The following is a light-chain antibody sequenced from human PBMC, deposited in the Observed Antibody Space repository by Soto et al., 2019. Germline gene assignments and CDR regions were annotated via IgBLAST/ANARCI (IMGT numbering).Light chain of an antibody. V-gene: IGKV3D-15*01. J-gene: IGKJ4*01. CDR1: QSVNIY. Sequence: EIVMTQSPATLSVSPGERATLSCRASQSVNIYLAWYQQKPGQAPRLLIFGASSRATGIPARFSGTGSGTEFNLTISSLQSDDFAVYFCLQYDDWLRLTFGGGTQVEIK. CDR3: LQYDDWLRLT. CDR2: GAS.